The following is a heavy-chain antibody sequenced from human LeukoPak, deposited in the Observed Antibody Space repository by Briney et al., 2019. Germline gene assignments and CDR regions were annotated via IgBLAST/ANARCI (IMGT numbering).Heavy chain of an antibody. CDR1: GFTFKNYA. V-gene: IGHV3-23*01. CDR3: AKGSGDSSGYYYSYYYYYMDV. Sequence: PGGSLRLSCSASGFTFKNYALSWVRQAPGKGLEWVSDISGSGGSTCYADSVKGRFTISRDNSKNTLYLQLNSLRVEDTAVYYCAKGSGDSSGYYYSYYYYYMDVWGKGTMVTVS. CDR2: ISGSGGST. J-gene: IGHJ6*03. D-gene: IGHD3-22*01.